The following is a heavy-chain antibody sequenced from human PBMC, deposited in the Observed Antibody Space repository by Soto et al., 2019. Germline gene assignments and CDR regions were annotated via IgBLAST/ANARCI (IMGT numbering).Heavy chain of an antibody. D-gene: IGHD6-19*01. Sequence: ASVKVSCKASGYTFTSYYMHWVRQAPGQGLEWMGIINPSGGSTSYAQEFQGRVTMTRDTSTSTVYMGLSSLRSEDTAVYYCARGASIALAGPQYFDYWGQGTLVTVST. J-gene: IGHJ4*02. CDR3: ARGASIALAGPQYFDY. CDR1: GYTFTSYY. CDR2: INPSGGST. V-gene: IGHV1-46*01.